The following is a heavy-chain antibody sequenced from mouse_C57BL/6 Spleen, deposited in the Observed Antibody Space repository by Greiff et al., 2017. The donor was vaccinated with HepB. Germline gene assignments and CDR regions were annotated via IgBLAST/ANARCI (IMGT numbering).Heavy chain of an antibody. D-gene: IGHD1-1*01. Sequence: EVKLQESGGGLVQPGGSLSLSCAASGFTFTDYYMSWVRQPPGKALEWLGFIRNKANGYTTEYSASVKGRFTISRDNSQSILYLQMNALRAEDSATYYCARGGYGSSSWFAYWGQGTLVTVSA. CDR1: GFTFTDYY. V-gene: IGHV7-3*01. J-gene: IGHJ3*01. CDR3: ARGGYGSSSWFAY. CDR2: IRNKANGYTT.